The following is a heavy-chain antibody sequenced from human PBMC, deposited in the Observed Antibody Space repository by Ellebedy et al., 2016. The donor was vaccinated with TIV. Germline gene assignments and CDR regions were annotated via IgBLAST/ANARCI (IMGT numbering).Heavy chain of an antibody. Sequence: GGSLRLXXVASGISISDYAINWVRQAPGSGLEWVATIWHDGSRERTADSVRGRFTVSRDNSKSTLYLQMSSLRVEDTAMYFCARGGYFGNVDCGGDCLVFDSWGRGSLVTVSA. D-gene: IGHD2-21*01. J-gene: IGHJ4*02. V-gene: IGHV3-33*08. CDR2: IWHDGSRE. CDR1: GISISDYA. CDR3: ARGGYFGNVDCGGDCLVFDS.